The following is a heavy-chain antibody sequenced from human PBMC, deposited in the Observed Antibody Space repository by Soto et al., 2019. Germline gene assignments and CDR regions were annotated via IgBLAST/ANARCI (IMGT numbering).Heavy chain of an antibody. J-gene: IGHJ6*02. D-gene: IGHD2-2*01. Sequence: QVQLVESGGGVVQPGRSLRLSCAASGFTFSSYGMHWVRQAPGKGLEWVAVIWYDGINKFYADSVRGRFTISRDNSKNPLYLQMNSLSAEDTALYYCARDRVEVPDAHYGMDVWGQGTTVTVSS. CDR3: ARDRVEVPDAHYGMDV. CDR2: IWYDGINK. CDR1: GFTFSSYG. V-gene: IGHV3-33*01.